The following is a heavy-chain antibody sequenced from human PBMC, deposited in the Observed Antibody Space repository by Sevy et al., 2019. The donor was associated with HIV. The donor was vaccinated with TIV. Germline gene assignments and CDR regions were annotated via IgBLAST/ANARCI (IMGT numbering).Heavy chain of an antibody. D-gene: IGHD2-8*01. CDR1: GFTFAKYS. J-gene: IGHJ4*02. Sequence: LKISCAASGFTFAKYSMSWVRQAPGKGLEWVSTFSFGCGRINYADSVKGRFTISRDDSKNTLFLQMNSLRAEDTATYFCAREGCTQPHDYWGQGTLVTVSS. CDR2: FSFGCGRI. CDR3: AREGCTQPHDY. V-gene: IGHV3-23*01.